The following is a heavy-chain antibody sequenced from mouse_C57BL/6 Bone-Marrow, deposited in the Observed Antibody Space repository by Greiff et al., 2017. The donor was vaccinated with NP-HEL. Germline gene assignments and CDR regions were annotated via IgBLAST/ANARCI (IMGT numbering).Heavy chain of an antibody. CDR2: IYPRSGNT. CDR3: ARSGGLWYVDV. V-gene: IGHV1-81*01. Sequence: QVQLQQSGAELARPGASVKLSCKASGYTFTSYGISWVKQRTGQGLEWIGEIYPRSGNTYYNEKFKGKATLTADKSSSTAYMELRSLTSEDSAVYFCARSGGLWYVDVWGTGTTVTVSS. J-gene: IGHJ1*03. CDR1: GYTFTSYG. D-gene: IGHD3-3*01.